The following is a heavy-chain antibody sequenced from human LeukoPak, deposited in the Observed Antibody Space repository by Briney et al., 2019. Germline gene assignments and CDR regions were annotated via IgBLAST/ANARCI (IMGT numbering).Heavy chain of an antibody. V-gene: IGHV3-23*01. D-gene: IGHD6-19*01. CDR2: VNGGGNTP. J-gene: IGHJ6*03. CDR1: GFAFSSLA. Sequence: GFSLRLSCAASGFAFSSLAMGLVRQSPGTGLEWLSAVNGGGNTPLYADPVKCRFTISRDNSENALYLHMDSLRRDDTSIYLCTRELHVAVAVADYYYFYMDVWGRGNGVSVS. CDR3: TRELHVAVAVADYYYFYMDV.